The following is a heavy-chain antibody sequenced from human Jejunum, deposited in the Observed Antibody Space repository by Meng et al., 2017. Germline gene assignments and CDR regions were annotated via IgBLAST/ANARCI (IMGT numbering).Heavy chain of an antibody. D-gene: IGHD3-10*02. Sequence: VPLQGSGPGLVKASAPLSLTCAVSGGSIESNNWWTWIRQPPGQGLEWIGEVYHSGSTHYNPSLQSRVTISIDNSKNRFSLSLNSVTAADTAIYYCARADYVRYFDLWGRGTLVTVSS. CDR3: ARADYVRYFDL. J-gene: IGHJ2*01. V-gene: IGHV4-4*02. CDR2: VYHSGST. CDR1: GGSIESNNW.